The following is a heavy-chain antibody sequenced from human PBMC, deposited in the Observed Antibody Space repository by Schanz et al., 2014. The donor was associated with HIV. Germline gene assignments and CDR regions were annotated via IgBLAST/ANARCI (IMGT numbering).Heavy chain of an antibody. CDR1: GFNFNNYA. CDR3: AKPEYDSSGNSQTHFDY. CDR2: ISESGGRT. J-gene: IGHJ4*02. Sequence: EVQLLDSGGGLVQPGGSLRLSCAASGFNFNNYAMNWVRRAPGKGLEWVSSISESGGRTYYADSVNGRFTISRDNSKNTLSLQMTALRTEDTAIYYCAKPEYDSSGNSQTHFDYWGQGTLVSVSS. V-gene: IGHV3-23*01. D-gene: IGHD3-22*01.